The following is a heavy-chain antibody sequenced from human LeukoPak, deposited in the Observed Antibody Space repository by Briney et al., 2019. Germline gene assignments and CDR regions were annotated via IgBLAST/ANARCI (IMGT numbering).Heavy chain of an antibody. CDR2: IKNKVNSYST. CDR3: TRVRLGAATRYFDY. V-gene: IGHV3-72*01. J-gene: IGHJ4*02. D-gene: IGHD1-26*01. Sequence: GGSLRLSCAASGFTFSDHYMDWVRLAPGKGLEWVGRIKNKVNSYSTEYAASVKGGFTISRDDSKNPLYLQMNSLRSEDTALYYCTRVRLGAATRYFDYWGQGTLVTVSS. CDR1: GFTFSDHY.